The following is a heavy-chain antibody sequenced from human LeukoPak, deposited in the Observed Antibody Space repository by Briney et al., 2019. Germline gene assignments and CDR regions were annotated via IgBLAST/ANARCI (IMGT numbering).Heavy chain of an antibody. CDR3: ARGHPWQHLPESAFDY. Sequence: SETLSLTCTVSGGYISSYYWSWIRQPPGKGLEWIGYVYYSGSTNYKSSLKSRVSISVDTSKNQFSLKLSSVTAADTAVYYCARGHPWQHLPESAFDYWGQGTLVTVSS. CDR1: GGYISSYY. V-gene: IGHV4-59*01. CDR2: VYYSGST. J-gene: IGHJ4*02.